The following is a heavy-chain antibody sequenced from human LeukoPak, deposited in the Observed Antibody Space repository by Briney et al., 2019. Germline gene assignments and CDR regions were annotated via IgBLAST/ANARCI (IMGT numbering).Heavy chain of an antibody. V-gene: IGHV3-48*01. J-gene: IGHJ3*01. CDR1: GFTFSNYN. D-gene: IGHD2-15*01. CDR3: VRYCNGGSCYRAAFDV. CDR2: ITSSSNTV. Sequence: GGSLRLSYAASGFTFSNYNMFWARQAPGKGLEWVSYITSSSNTVHYADSVKGRFTISRDNSKNTLYLQMNSLRAEDTAVYYCVRYCNGGSCYRAAFDVWGPGITVTVSS.